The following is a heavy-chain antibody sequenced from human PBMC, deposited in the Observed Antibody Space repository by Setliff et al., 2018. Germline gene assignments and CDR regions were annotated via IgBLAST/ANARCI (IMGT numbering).Heavy chain of an antibody. CDR3: ARGRGLEWLPESWFDP. CDR2: IYTGGST. J-gene: IGHJ5*02. D-gene: IGHD3-3*01. V-gene: IGHV4-61*02. Sequence: SETLSLTCSVSGDSINSGTYYWSWFRQSAGKGLEWIGRIYTGGSTNYNPSLKSRVTISLDTSKNHFSLTLTSVTAADTAVYYCARGRGLEWLPESWFDPWGQGSLVTVSS. CDR1: GDSINSGTYY.